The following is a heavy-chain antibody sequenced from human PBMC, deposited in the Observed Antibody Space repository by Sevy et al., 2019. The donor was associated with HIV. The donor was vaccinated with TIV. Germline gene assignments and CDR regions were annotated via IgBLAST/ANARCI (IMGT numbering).Heavy chain of an antibody. V-gene: IGHV3-23*01. CDR1: GFTFSSYA. CDR2: FSVVCGKI. CDR3: TKKGRSKPHDY. Sequence: GGPLRLSCAASGFTFSSYAMSWVRQAPGKGLEWVSTFSVVCGKINYADSVKGRFTISRDNSKNALNLQKHSLRAEDTAVYYCTKKGRSKPHDYWGQGTLVTVSS. J-gene: IGHJ4*02.